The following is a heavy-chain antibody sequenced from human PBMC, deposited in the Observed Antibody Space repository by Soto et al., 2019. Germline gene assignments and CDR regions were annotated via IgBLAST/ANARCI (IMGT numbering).Heavy chain of an antibody. D-gene: IGHD6-19*01. CDR2: INAGNGNT. V-gene: IGHV1-3*01. CDR1: GYTFTSYA. CDR3: ARAGDSSGWSKVDDAFDI. Sequence: GXSVKVSCKASGYTFTSYAMHWVRQAPGQRLEWMGWINAGNGNTKYSQKFQGRVTITRDTSASTAYMELSSLRSEDTAVYYCARAGDSSGWSKVDDAFDIWGQGTMVTVSS. J-gene: IGHJ3*02.